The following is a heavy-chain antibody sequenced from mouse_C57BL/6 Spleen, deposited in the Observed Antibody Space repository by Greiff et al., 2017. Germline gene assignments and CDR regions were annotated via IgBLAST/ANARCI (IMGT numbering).Heavy chain of an antibody. CDR1: GFTFSSYA. CDR2: ISSGGDYI. J-gene: IGHJ2*01. Sequence: EVKVEESGEGLVKPGGSLKLSCAASGFTFSSYAMSWVRQTPEKRLEWVAYISSGGDYIYYADTVKGRFTISRDNARNTLYLQMSSLKSEDTAMYYCTRGAYDYDGYYFDYWGQGTTLTVSS. V-gene: IGHV5-9-1*02. CDR3: TRGAYDYDGYYFDY. D-gene: IGHD2-4*01.